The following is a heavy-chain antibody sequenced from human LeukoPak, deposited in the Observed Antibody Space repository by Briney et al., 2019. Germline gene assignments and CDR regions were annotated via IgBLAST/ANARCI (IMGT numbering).Heavy chain of an antibody. V-gene: IGHV4-38-2*02. CDR2: IYHSGST. Sequence: PSETLSLTCTVSGYSISSGYYWGWIRQPPGKGLEWIGSIYHSGSTYYNPSLKSRVTISVDTSKNQFSLKLSSVTAADTAVYYCARITMIVVGRLGWFDPWGQGTLVTVSS. D-gene: IGHD3-22*01. CDR3: ARITMIVVGRLGWFDP. J-gene: IGHJ5*02. CDR1: GYSISSGYY.